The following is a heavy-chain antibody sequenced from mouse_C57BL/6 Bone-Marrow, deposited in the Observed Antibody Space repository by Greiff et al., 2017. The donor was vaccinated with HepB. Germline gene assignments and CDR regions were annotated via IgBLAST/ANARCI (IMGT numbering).Heavy chain of an antibody. J-gene: IGHJ1*03. CDR1: GYTFTSYW. V-gene: IGHV1-5*01. CDR2: IYPGNSDT. D-gene: IGHD1-1*01. CDR3: TRPVVARGWYFDV. Sequence: EVQLQQSGTVLARPGASVKMSCKTSGYTFTSYWMHWVKQRPGQGLEWIGAIYPGNSDTSYNQKFKGKAKLTAVTSASTAYMELSSLTNEDSAVYYCTRPVVARGWYFDVWGTGTTVTVSS.